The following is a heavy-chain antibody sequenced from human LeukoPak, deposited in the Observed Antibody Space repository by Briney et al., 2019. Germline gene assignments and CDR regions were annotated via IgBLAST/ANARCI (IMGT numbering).Heavy chain of an antibody. V-gene: IGHV4-39*06. D-gene: IGHD2-15*01. CDR2: IYYSGSP. CDR1: GGSITSSSYY. Sequence: SETLSLTCTISGGSITSSSYYWGWIRQPPGKGLEWIGSIYYSGSPYYNPSLKSRVTISVDTAKNKYVLKLSSVTAADTAVYYYARDGCGGSCFHYYYYYMDVWGKGTTVTISS. J-gene: IGHJ6*03. CDR3: ARDGCGGSCFHYYYYYMDV.